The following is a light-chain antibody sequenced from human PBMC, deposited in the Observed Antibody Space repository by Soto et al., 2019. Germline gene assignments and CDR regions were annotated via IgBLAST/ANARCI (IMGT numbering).Light chain of an antibody. CDR2: KAS. J-gene: IGKJ1*01. V-gene: IGKV1-6*01. CDR3: QQYISYPWT. CDR1: QDIRND. Sequence: AIQMTQSPSSLSASVGDRVTITCRASQDIRNDLGWFQQKPGKAPKLLIYKASTLESGVPSRFSGSGSGTEFTLTISSLQPDDFATYYCQQYISYPWTFGQGTKVEIK.